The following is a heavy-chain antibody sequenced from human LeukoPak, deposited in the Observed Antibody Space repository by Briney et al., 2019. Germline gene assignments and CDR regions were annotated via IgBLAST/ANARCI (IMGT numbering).Heavy chain of an antibody. Sequence: GESLKISCKGSGYSFTSYWIGWVRQMPGKGLEWMGIIYPGDSDTRYSPSFQGQVTISADKSISTAYLQWSSLRASDTAMYYCARQLLYSSGSYYYYGVDVWGQGTTVTVSS. V-gene: IGHV5-51*01. CDR1: GYSFTSYW. D-gene: IGHD6-19*01. J-gene: IGHJ6*02. CDR2: IYPGDSDT. CDR3: ARQLLYSSGSYYYYGVDV.